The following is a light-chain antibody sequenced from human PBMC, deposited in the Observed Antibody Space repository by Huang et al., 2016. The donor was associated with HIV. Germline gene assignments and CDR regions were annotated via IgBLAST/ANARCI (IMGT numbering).Light chain of an antibody. CDR3: QQYNTFSPYT. V-gene: IGKV1-5*03. CDR1: QNINRW. Sequence: DIQMTQSPSTLSASVGDRVTITCRASQNINRWLAWYQQRPGRAPKLLIYKASTLQSRVPSRFSGSGSGTEFTHTISSLQPDDSATYYCQQYNTFSPYTFGQGTKLEIK. J-gene: IGKJ2*01. CDR2: KAS.